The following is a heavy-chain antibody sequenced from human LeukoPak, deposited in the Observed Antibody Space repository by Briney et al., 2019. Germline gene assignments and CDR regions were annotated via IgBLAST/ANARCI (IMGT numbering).Heavy chain of an antibody. CDR1: GFTFSSYA. J-gene: IGHJ5*02. Sequence: GGSLRLSCAASGFTFSSYAMSWVRQAPGKGLEWVSYISSSSSTKYYADSVKGRFTISRDNAKNSLYLQMNSLRDEDTAVYYCAVQRYGDYVSWGQGTLVTVSS. CDR2: ISSSSSTK. V-gene: IGHV3-48*02. D-gene: IGHD4-17*01. CDR3: AVQRYGDYVS.